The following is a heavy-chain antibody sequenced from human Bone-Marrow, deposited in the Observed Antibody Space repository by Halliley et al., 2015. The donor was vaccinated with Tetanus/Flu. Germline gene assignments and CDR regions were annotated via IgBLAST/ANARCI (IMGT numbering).Heavy chain of an antibody. Sequence: SLRLSCAVSGDSINRSNWWTWVRQPPGKGLEWIGEIYHSGGPNYNPSLKSRVTISMDKAKNQFSLMLKFVTAADTGVYYCARVRDPLPFDVWGQGILITVSS. CDR3: ARVRDPLPFDV. D-gene: IGHD3-3*02. CDR1: GDSINRSNW. CDR2: IYHSGGP. J-gene: IGHJ4*02. V-gene: IGHV4-4*02.